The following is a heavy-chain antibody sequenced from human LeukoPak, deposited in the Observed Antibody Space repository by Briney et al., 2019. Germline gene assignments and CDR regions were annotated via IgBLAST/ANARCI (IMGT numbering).Heavy chain of an antibody. CDR2: INHSGST. Sequence: SETLSLTCAVYGGSFSGYYWSWIRQPPGKGLEWIGEINHSGSTNYNPSLKSRVTISVDTSKNQFSLKLSSVTAADTAVYYCARAGYSSGWYNYWGQGTLVTVSS. J-gene: IGHJ4*02. CDR3: ARAGYSSGWYNY. D-gene: IGHD6-19*01. V-gene: IGHV4-34*01. CDR1: GGSFSGYY.